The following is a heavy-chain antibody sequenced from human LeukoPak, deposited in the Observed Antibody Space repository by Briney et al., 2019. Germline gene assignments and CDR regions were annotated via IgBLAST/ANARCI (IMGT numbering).Heavy chain of an antibody. Sequence: GGSLRLSCAASGFTFSSYSMNWVRQAPGKGLEWVSSISSSNSYIYYAGSVKGRFTISRDNAKNSLYLQMNSLRAEDTAVYYCARVFSSGWSAEYFQHWGQGTLVTVSS. J-gene: IGHJ1*01. CDR3: ARVFSSGWSAEYFQH. CDR2: ISSSNSYI. D-gene: IGHD6-19*01. CDR1: GFTFSSYS. V-gene: IGHV3-21*01.